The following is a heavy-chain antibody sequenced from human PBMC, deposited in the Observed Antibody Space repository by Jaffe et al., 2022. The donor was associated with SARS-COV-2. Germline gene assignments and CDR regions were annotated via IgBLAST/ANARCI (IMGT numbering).Heavy chain of an antibody. CDR2: IYYSGST. CDR3: ARYYYDSSGYYGDYYMDV. D-gene: IGHD3-22*01. Sequence: QLQLQESGPGLVKPSETLSLTCTVSGGSISSSSYYWGWIRQPPGKGLEWIGSIYYSGSTYYNPSLKSRVTISVDTSKNQFSLKLSSVTAADTAVYYCARYYYDSSGYYGDYYMDVWGKGTTVTVSS. CDR1: GGSISSSSYY. J-gene: IGHJ6*03. V-gene: IGHV4-39*01.